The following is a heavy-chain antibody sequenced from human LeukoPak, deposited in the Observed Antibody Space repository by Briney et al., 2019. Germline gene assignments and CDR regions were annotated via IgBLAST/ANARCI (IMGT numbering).Heavy chain of an antibody. D-gene: IGHD2-21*02. Sequence: SETLSLTCTVSGGSISPYYWSWIRQPPGKGLEWIGYIYSSGSTSYSPSLKSRVTISLDTSKNQFSLKLNSVAAADTAVYYCASSHCGGDCYLIDYWGQGTLVTVSS. V-gene: IGHV4-59*08. CDR2: IYSSGST. CDR3: ASSHCGGDCYLIDY. J-gene: IGHJ4*02. CDR1: GGSISPYY.